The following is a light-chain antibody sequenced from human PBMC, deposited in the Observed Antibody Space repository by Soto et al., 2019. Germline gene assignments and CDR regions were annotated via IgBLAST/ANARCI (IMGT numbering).Light chain of an antibody. Sequence: DIQLTQSPSTLSASVGDRVTITCRASQSVSTWLAWYQQRPGKAPKLLIYQASTLESGVPSGFSGSGSGTEFTLTISSLQPDDFATYYCQQYHSQTWTFGQGTKVEIK. CDR3: QQYHSQTWT. CDR2: QAS. J-gene: IGKJ1*01. V-gene: IGKV1-5*03. CDR1: QSVSTW.